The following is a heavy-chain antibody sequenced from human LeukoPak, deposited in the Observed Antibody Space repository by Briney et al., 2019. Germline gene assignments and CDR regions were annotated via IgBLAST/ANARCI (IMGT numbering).Heavy chain of an antibody. CDR2: ISAYNGNT. CDR3: AREGTWNQLLSYYFDY. V-gene: IGHV1-18*01. CDR1: GGTFSSYA. Sequence: VASVKVSCKASGGTFSSYAISWVRQAPGQGLEWMGWISAYNGNTDYAQKLQGRVTMTTDTSTSTAYMELRSLRSDDTAVYYCAREGTWNQLLSYYFDYWGQGTLVTVSS. J-gene: IGHJ4*02. D-gene: IGHD2-2*01.